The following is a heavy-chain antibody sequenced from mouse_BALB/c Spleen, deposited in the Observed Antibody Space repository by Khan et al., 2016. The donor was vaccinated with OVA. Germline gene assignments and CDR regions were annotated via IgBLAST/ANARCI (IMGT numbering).Heavy chain of an antibody. J-gene: IGHJ4*01. CDR2: IDPETGGT. V-gene: IGHV1-15*01. D-gene: IGHD1-1*01. CDR1: GYTFTDYE. Sequence: VQLQESGAELVRPGASVTLSCKASGYTFTDYEMHWVKQTPVHGLEWIGAIDPETGGTAYNQKFKGKATLTADKSSSTVYMELRSLTSEDSAVFYCTRRGTVALHYYAMDYWGQGTSVTVSS. CDR3: TRRGTVALHYYAMDY.